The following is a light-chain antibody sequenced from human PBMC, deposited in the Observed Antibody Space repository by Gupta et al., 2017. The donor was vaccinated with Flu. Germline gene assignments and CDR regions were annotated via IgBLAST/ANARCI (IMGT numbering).Light chain of an antibody. CDR2: SAS. J-gene: IGKJ2*01. CDR3: QYYDIYLS. CDR1: QSILARSNTLNY. V-gene: IGKV4-1*01. Sequence: DIVMTQPPDSLAVPLGERATIYSHSSQSILARSNTLNYLAWYQQNPGQPPRLLVYSASTREAGVPDRFRGSGSGTDFTLTISSLQAEDVAVYYCQYYDIYLSFGQGTKVEIK.